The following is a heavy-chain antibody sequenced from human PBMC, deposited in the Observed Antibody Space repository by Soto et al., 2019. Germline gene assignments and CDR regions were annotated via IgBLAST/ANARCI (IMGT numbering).Heavy chain of an antibody. J-gene: IGHJ3*02. CDR1: GYTFTSYY. V-gene: IGHV1-46*03. CDR2: INPSGGST. CDR3: AILIGGSGSSHLAGVDAFDI. D-gene: IGHD3-10*01. Sequence: ASVKVSCKASGYTFTSYYMHWVRQAPGQGLEWMGIINPSGGSTSYAQKFQGRVTMTRDTSTSTVYMELSSLRSEDTAVYYCAILIGGSGSSHLAGVDAFDIWGQGTMVTVSS.